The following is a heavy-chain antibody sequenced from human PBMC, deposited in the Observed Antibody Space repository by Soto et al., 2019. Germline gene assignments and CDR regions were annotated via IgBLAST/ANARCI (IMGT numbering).Heavy chain of an antibody. V-gene: IGHV3-7*05. D-gene: IGHD3-3*01. CDR2: IKQDGSEK. CDR3: ARDRLLRFLEWSHMDV. J-gene: IGHJ6*02. CDR1: GFTCSSYW. Sequence: GSLRLSCAASGFTCSSYWMSWVRQAPGKGLEWVANIKQDGSEKYYVDSVKGRFTISRDNAKNSLYLQMNSLRAEDTAVYYCARDRLLRFLEWSHMDVWGQGTTVTVSS.